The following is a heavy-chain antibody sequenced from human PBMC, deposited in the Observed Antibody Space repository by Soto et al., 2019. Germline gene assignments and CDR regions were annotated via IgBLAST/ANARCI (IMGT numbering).Heavy chain of an antibody. CDR3: AHSAYAWVLGGFDY. D-gene: IGHD3-16*01. CDR2: ISWDDDK. Sequence: QITLKESGPTLVKPTQTLTLTCTFSGFSLSTTAVGVGWIRQPPGKALEWVALISWDDDKRYSPSLKSRLTITKDTSKNQVVLTMTNMDPVDTATYYCAHSAYAWVLGGFDYWGQGTLVTVSS. CDR1: GFSLSTTAVG. V-gene: IGHV2-5*02. J-gene: IGHJ4*02.